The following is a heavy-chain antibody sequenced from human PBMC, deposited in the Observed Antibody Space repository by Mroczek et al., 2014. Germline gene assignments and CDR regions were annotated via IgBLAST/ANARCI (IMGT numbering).Heavy chain of an antibody. J-gene: IGHJ4*02. Sequence: QVQLQQWGPGLVKPSQTLSLTCTVSGGSISSGGYYWSWIRQHPGKGLEWIGYIYYSGSTYYNPSLKSRVTISVDTSKNQFSLKLSSVTAADTAVYYCARGMITVTTEPQYYFDYWGQGTLVTVSS. CDR2: IYYSGST. V-gene: IGHV4-31*03. CDR1: GGSISSGGYY. D-gene: IGHD4-11*01. CDR3: ARGMITVTTEPQYYFDY.